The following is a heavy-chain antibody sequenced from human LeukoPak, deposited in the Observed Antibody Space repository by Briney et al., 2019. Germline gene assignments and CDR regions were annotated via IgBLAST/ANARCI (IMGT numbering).Heavy chain of an antibody. V-gene: IGHV4-4*07. D-gene: IGHD3-3*01. CDR3: ARLSYDFWSGYYYYYGMDV. J-gene: IGHJ6*02. CDR1: GGSISTYY. Sequence: PSETLSLTCTVSGGSISTYYWSWIRLPAGKGLEWIGRIYISGTTNYNPSLKSRVTMSVDTSRNQFSLKLSSVTAADTAVYYCARLSYDFWSGYYYYYGMDVWGQGTTVTVSS. CDR2: IYISGTT.